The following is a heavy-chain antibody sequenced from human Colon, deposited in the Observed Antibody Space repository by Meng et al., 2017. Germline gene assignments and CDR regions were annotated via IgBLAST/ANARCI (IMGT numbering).Heavy chain of an antibody. J-gene: IGHJ4*02. CDR1: GGSLSTSNW. CDR2: IFHSGSP. CDR3: ARTTDFWNYYYSDY. D-gene: IGHD3-3*01. Sequence: QVQLRESGPALVKPSETLSLTCTVSGGSLSTSNWWTWVRQPPGRGLEWIGEIFHSGSPKYNPSLKTRVTMSVDNSKNQFSLKLRSVTAADTAVYYCARTTDFWNYYYSDYWGRGILVTVSS. V-gene: IGHV4-4*02.